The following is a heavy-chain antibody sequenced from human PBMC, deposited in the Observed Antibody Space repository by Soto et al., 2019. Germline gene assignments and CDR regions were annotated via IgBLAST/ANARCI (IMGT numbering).Heavy chain of an antibody. Sequence: QVQLRESGPGLVMPSQTLSLTCTVSGDSISSGNKYWSWIRQPPGKGLEWIGYIFSSGTTYYNPSLKSRLTMSLDASQNQFSLKLNALTDADTAVYFCARDPSPIEYYYAMDVWGQGTTVTVSS. V-gene: IGHV4-30-4*01. CDR1: GDSISSGNKY. J-gene: IGHJ6*02. CDR3: ARDPSPIEYYYAMDV. CDR2: IFSSGTT. D-gene: IGHD2-21*01.